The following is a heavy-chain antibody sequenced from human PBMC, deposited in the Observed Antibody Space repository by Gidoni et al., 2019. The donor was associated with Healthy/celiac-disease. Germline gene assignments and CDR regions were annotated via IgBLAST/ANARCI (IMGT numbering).Heavy chain of an antibody. CDR2: ISGSGGST. D-gene: IGHD6-13*01. J-gene: IGHJ4*02. Sequence: EVQLLESGGGLVQPGGSLRLSCAASGFTFSSYAMRWVRQAPGKGLEWVSAISGSGGSTYYADSVKGRFTISRDNSKNTLYLQMNSLRAEDTAVYYCAKDKRYSSSWTDYWGQGTLVTVSS. CDR1: GFTFSSYA. V-gene: IGHV3-23*01. CDR3: AKDKRYSSSWTDY.